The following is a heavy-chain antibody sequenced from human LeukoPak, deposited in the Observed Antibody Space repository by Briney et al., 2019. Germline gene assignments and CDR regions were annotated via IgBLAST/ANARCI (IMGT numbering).Heavy chain of an antibody. D-gene: IGHD2-21*01. CDR2: MNPNSGNT. CDR1: GYTFTSYD. CDR3: ARDRSRYSAFDI. J-gene: IGHJ3*02. V-gene: IGHV1-8*01. Sequence: ASVKVSCKASGYTFTSYDINWVRQATGQGLEWMGWMNPNSGNTGYAQKFQGRVTMTRNTSISTAYMELSSLRSEDTAVYYCARDRSRYSAFDIWGQGTMVTVSS.